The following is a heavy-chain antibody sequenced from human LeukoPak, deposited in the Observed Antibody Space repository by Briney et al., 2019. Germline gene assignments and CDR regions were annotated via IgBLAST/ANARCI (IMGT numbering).Heavy chain of an antibody. CDR1: GFSFSTYD. CDR3: ARAVAGTDEIDS. Sequence: PGGSLRLSCAGSGFSFSTYDMLWVRQAPGKGLEWVSAIGSGGDTYYAGSVKGRFTISRESANNSFYLQMNSLNAGDTAVSFCARAVAGTDEIDSWGQGSMVSVSS. V-gene: IGHV3-13*01. J-gene: IGHJ4*02. D-gene: IGHD6-19*01. CDR2: IGSGGDT.